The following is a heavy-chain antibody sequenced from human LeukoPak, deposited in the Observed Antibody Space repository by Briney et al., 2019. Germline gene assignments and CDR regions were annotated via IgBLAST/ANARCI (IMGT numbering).Heavy chain of an antibody. CDR2: ISSSSNTI. D-gene: IGHD5-24*01. CDR1: GFTFSSYS. Sequence: AGGSLRLSCAASGFTFSSYSMNWVRQAPGKGLEWVSYISSSSNTIYYADSVKGRFTISRDNAKNSLYLQMNSLTDEDTAVYYCARGGQRAFDIWGQGTIVTVSS. V-gene: IGHV3-48*02. J-gene: IGHJ3*02. CDR3: ARGGQRAFDI.